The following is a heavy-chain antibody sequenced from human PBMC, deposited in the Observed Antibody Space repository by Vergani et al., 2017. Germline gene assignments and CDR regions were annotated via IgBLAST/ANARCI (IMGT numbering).Heavy chain of an antibody. J-gene: IGHJ4*02. V-gene: IGHV4-38-2*01. CDR2: IYHSGST. Sequence: QVQLQESGPGLVKPSETLYLTCAVSGYSISSGYYWGWIRQPPGKGLEWIGSIYHSGSTYYNPSLKSRVTISVDTSKNQFSLKLSSVTAADTAVYYCARHLRGYSYGVFDYWGQGREVTVSS. CDR1: GYSISSGYY. D-gene: IGHD5-18*01. CDR3: ARHLRGYSYGVFDY.